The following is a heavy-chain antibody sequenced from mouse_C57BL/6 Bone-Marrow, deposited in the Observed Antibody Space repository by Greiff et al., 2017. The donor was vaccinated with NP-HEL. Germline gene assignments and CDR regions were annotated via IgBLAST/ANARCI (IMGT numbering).Heavy chain of an antibody. J-gene: IGHJ4*01. CDR2: IVPSDSYT. CDR1: GYTFTSYW. Sequence: QVQLQQPGAELVRPGTSVKLSCKASGYTFTSYWMHWVKQRPGQGLEWIGVIVPSDSYTNYNQKFKGKATLTVDTSSSTAYMQLSSLTSEDSAVYYYADCNYALDYWGQGTSVTVSS. V-gene: IGHV1-59*01. CDR3: ADCNYALDY.